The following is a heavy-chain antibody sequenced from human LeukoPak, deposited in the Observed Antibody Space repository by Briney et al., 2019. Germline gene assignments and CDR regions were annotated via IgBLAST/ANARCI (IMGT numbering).Heavy chain of an antibody. CDR2: ISSSSSYI. Sequence: GRSLRLSCAASGFTFSSYSMNWVRQAPGKGLEWVSSISSSSSYIYYADSVKGRFTISRDNAKNSLYLQMNSLRAEDTAVYYCARAHLNTKYYYDSSGYYYPVDYWGQGTLVTVSS. J-gene: IGHJ4*02. D-gene: IGHD3-22*01. CDR3: ARAHLNTKYYYDSSGYYYPVDY. V-gene: IGHV3-21*01. CDR1: GFTFSSYS.